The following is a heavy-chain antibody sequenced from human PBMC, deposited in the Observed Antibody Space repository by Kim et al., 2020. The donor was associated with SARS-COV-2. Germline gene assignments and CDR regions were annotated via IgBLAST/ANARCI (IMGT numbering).Heavy chain of an antibody. Sequence: GSTDYVDYGKGRFTIARDNSKNTVYLQMNSLRAEDTAVYYCAKQLNGLGHYWGQGTLVTVSS. J-gene: IGHJ4*02. CDR2: GST. V-gene: IGHV3-66*01. D-gene: IGHD6-13*01. CDR3: AKQLNGLGHY.